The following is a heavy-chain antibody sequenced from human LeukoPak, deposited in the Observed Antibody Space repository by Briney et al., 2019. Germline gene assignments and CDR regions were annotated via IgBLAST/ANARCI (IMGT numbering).Heavy chain of an antibody. V-gene: IGHV3-23*01. CDR3: AKCYSSGWPYYYYYGMDV. Sequence: PGGSLRLSCAASGFTFSSYAMSWVRQAPGKGLEWVSAISGSGGSTYYADSVKGRFTISRDNSKNTLYLQMNSLRAEDTAVYYCAKCYSSGWPYYYYYGMDVWGQGTTVTVSS. D-gene: IGHD6-19*01. CDR2: ISGSGGST. J-gene: IGHJ6*02. CDR1: GFTFSSYA.